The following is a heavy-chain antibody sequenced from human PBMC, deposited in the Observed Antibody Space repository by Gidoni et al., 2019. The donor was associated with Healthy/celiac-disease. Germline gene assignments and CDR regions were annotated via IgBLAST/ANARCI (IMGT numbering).Heavy chain of an antibody. Sequence: QVQLVESGGGVVQPGRSLRLSCDASGFTFISYGMHWGRQAPGKGLEWVAVIWYDGSNKYYADSVKGRFTISRDNSKNTLYLQMNSLRAEDTAVYYCARAPYVWGSYRYGGLDYWGQGTLVTVSS. J-gene: IGHJ4*02. V-gene: IGHV3-33*01. CDR2: IWYDGSNK. CDR1: GFTFISYG. CDR3: ARAPYVWGSYRYGGLDY. D-gene: IGHD3-16*02.